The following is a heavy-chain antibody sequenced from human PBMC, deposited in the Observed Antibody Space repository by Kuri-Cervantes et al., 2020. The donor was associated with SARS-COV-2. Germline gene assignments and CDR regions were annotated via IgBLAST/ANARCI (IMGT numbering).Heavy chain of an antibody. Sequence: SETLSLTCTVSGGSISSYYWSWIRQPPGKGLEWIGYIYYSGSTNYNPSLKSRVTISVDTSKNQFSLKLSSVTAADTAVYYCVSGREGYDFRSGYLNWFDPWGQGTLVTVSS. J-gene: IGHJ5*02. V-gene: IGHV4-59*01. CDR3: VSGREGYDFRSGYLNWFDP. CDR1: GGSISSYY. D-gene: IGHD3-3*01. CDR2: IYYSGST.